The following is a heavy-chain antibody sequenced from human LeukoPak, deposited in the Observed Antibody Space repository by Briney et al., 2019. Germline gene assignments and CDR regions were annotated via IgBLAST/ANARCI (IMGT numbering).Heavy chain of an antibody. Sequence: SETLSLTCTVSGGSISSYYWSWIRQPPGKGLEWIGYIYYSGSTNYKSSLKSRVTISVDTSKNQFSLKLSSVTAADTAVYYCARHARYFYYFDYWGQGTLVTVSS. D-gene: IGHD1-14*01. V-gene: IGHV4-59*08. CDR2: IYYSGST. J-gene: IGHJ4*02. CDR1: GGSISSYY. CDR3: ARHARYFYYFDY.